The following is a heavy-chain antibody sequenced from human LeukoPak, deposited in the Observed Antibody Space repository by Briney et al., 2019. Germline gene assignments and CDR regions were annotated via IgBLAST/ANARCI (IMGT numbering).Heavy chain of an antibody. D-gene: IGHD3-10*01. Sequence: ASVKVSCKASGYTFTGYYIHWVRQAPGRGLAWMGWINPNSGGTNYAQQFQGRVTMTRDTSISTAYMELSRLRSDDTAMYYCARDYGSGNYYFEYWGQGSLVTVSS. CDR3: ARDYGSGNYYFEY. CDR2: INPNSGGT. CDR1: GYTFTGYY. V-gene: IGHV1-2*02. J-gene: IGHJ4*02.